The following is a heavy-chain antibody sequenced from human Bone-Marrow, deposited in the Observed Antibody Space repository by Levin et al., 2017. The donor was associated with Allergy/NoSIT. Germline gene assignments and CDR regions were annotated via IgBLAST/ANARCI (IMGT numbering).Heavy chain of an antibody. Sequence: GESLKISCKASGYTFTSYGISWVRQAPGQGLEWMGWISAYNGNTNYAQKLQGRVTMTTDTSTSTAYMELRSLRSDDTAVYYCARDFGGYDSSGYYYYYYGMDGWGQGTTVTVSS. CDR1: GYTFTSYG. CDR3: ARDFGGYDSSGYYYYYYGMDG. CDR2: ISAYNGNT. J-gene: IGHJ6*02. D-gene: IGHD3-22*01. V-gene: IGHV1-18*01.